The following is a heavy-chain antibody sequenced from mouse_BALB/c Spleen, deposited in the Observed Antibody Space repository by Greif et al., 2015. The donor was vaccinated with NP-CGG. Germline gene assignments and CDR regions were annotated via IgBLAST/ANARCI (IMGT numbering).Heavy chain of an antibody. CDR1: GFNIKDTY. D-gene: IGHD1-1*01. Sequence: EVKVVETGAELVKPGASVKLSCTASGFNIKDTYMHWVKQRPEQGLEWIGRIDPANGNTKYDPKFQGKATITADTSSNTAYLQLSSLTSEDTAVYYCARFTTVEGYYAMDYWVQGTSVTVSS. V-gene: IGHV14-3*02. CDR3: ARFTTVEGYYAMDY. CDR2: IDPANGNT. J-gene: IGHJ4*01.